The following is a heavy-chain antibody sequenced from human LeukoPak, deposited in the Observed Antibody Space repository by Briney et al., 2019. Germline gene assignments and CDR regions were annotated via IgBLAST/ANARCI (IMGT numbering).Heavy chain of an antibody. CDR2: IYHSGST. CDR3: ARGMVQWLVTTCFDY. CDR1: GYSISSGYY. V-gene: IGHV4-38-2*02. Sequence: SETLSLTCTVSGYSISSGYYWGWIRQPPGKGLEWIGSIYHSGSTYYNPSLKSRVTISVDTSKNQFSLKLSSVTAADTAVYYCARGMVQWLVTTCFDYWGQGTLVTVSS. J-gene: IGHJ4*02. D-gene: IGHD6-19*01.